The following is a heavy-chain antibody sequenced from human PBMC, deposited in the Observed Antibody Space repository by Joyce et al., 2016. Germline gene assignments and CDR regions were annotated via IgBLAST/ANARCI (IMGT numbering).Heavy chain of an antibody. CDR3: TRAASTGTGAFDV. CDR1: GFPFDGPG. V-gene: IGHV3-33*01. J-gene: IGHJ3*01. D-gene: IGHD1-1*01. CDR2: IGHDGTKT. Sequence: QEQLLESGGGVVQPGRSLRLSCAASGFPFDGPGMYWVRQAPGKGLELGTLIGHDGTKTNYANSGKGRFTISRDNSKNIFYLQMNSLRVEDTAVYFCTRAASTGTGAFDVWGQGTVVMVSS.